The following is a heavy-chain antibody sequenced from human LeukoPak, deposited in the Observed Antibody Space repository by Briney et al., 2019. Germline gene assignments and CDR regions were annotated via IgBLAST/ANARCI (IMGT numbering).Heavy chain of an antibody. J-gene: IGHJ6*02. Sequence: SETLSLTCTVSGGSISSYYWSWIRQPPGKGLEWIGYIYYIVSTNYNPSLKSRVTISVDTSKNQFSLKLSSVTAADTAVYYCASGGRWFGEVFRYGMDVWGQGTTVTVSS. CDR2: IYYIVST. V-gene: IGHV4-59*01. CDR1: GGSISSYY. CDR3: ASGGRWFGEVFRYGMDV. D-gene: IGHD3-10*01.